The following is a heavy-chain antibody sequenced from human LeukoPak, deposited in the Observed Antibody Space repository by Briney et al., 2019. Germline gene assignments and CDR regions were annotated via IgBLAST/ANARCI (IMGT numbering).Heavy chain of an antibody. V-gene: IGHV4-30-2*01. Sequence: SSETLSLTCAVSGGSISSGGYSWSWIRQPPGKGLEWIGYIYHSGSTYYNPSLKSRVTISVDRSKNQFSLKLSSVTAADTTVYYCARAAWYCSGGSCYSEYFDYWGQGTLVTVSS. CDR3: ARAAWYCSGGSCYSEYFDY. CDR1: GGSISSGGYS. CDR2: IYHSGST. D-gene: IGHD2-15*01. J-gene: IGHJ4*02.